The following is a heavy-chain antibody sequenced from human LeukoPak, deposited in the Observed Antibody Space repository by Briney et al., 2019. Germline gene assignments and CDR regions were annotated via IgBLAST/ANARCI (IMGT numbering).Heavy chain of an antibody. CDR2: IYYSGST. Sequence: SKTLSLTCTVSGGSISSYYWSWIRQPPGKGLEWVGYIYYSGSTNYNPSLKSRVTMSVDTSKNQFSLNLRSVTAADTAVYYCARGGLLDYWGQGTLVTVSS. V-gene: IGHV4-59*01. D-gene: IGHD3-16*01. CDR1: GGSISSYY. J-gene: IGHJ4*02. CDR3: ARGGLLDY.